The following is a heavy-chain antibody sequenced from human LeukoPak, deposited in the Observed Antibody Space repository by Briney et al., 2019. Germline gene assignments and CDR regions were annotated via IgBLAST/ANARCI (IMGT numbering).Heavy chain of an antibody. D-gene: IGHD3-3*01. CDR3: TRTFGWFDP. J-gene: IGHJ5*02. CDR1: GVIFSGSA. V-gene: IGHV3-73*01. CDR2: IRSKANSYAT. Sequence: GGSLRLSCAASGVIFSGSARHWVRHAAGKGLEWVGRIRSKANSYATAYAASVKGRFTISRDDSKHMAYLQMNSLKSEDTAVYYCTRTFGWFDPWGKGTLVTVS.